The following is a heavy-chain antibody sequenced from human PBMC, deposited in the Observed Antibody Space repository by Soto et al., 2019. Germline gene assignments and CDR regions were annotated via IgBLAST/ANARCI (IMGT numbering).Heavy chain of an antibody. CDR3: ARDRSGAANYYVDY. D-gene: IGHD6-25*01. CDR1: GYTFTSYA. Sequence: ASVNVSCKASGYTFTSYAMHWVRQAPGQRLEWMGWINAGNGNTKYSQKFQGRVTSTRDTSASTAYMELSSLRSEDTAVYYCARDRSGAANYYVDYWGQGTLVTVSS. V-gene: IGHV1-3*01. J-gene: IGHJ4*02. CDR2: INAGNGNT.